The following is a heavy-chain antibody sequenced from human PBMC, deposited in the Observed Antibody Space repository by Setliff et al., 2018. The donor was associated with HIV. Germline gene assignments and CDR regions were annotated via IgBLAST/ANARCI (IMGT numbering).Heavy chain of an antibody. CDR3: ARDRPNWAMDY. J-gene: IGHJ4*02. Sequence: PSETLSLTCAVSGDSISSTNWWSWVRQAPGKGLEWVSYISYGSRAIYYADSVKGRFTVSRDDAKNSVYLHMSSLTAEDTAVYYCARDRPNWAMDYWGQGNPGHR. CDR2: ISYGSRAI. CDR1: GDSISSTN. V-gene: IGHV3-48*01. D-gene: IGHD7-27*01.